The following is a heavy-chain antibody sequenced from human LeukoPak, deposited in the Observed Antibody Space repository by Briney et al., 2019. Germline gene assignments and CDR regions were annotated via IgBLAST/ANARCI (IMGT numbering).Heavy chain of an antibody. CDR3: ATSGGTLGPTNYFAY. Sequence: PSETLSLTCAVYGESFSVYYCRWIRHPPGRGREWVGEISHSGSTNYNPSLKGRVTISVDTSKNQFSLELSYVTAAETAVYYCATSGGTLGPTNYFAYWGQGTLVTVSS. CDR2: ISHSGST. J-gene: IGHJ4*02. D-gene: IGHD3-16*01. CDR1: GESFSVYY. V-gene: IGHV4-34*01.